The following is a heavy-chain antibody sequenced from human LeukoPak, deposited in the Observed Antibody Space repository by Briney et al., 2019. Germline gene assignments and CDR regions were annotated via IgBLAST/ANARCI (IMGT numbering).Heavy chain of an antibody. V-gene: IGHV4-30-4*01. J-gene: IGHJ5*02. CDR2: IYYSGST. Sequence: PSETLSLTCTVSGGSISSGDDYWSWIRQPPGKGLEWIGYIYYSGSTYYNPSLKGRVTISVDTSKNQFSLKLSSVAAADTAVYYCARRDFFGVWFDPWGQGTLVTVSS. D-gene: IGHD2/OR15-2a*01. CDR3: ARRDFFGVWFDP. CDR1: GGSISSGDDY.